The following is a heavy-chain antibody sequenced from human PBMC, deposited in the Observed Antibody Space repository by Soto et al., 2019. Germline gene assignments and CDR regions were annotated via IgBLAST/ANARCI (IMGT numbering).Heavy chain of an antibody. CDR2: IYPGDSDT. V-gene: IGHV5-51*01. CDR3: ARLMGVWPYYYYYMDV. J-gene: IGHJ6*03. D-gene: IGHD2-8*01. CDR1: GYSFTSYW. Sequence: PGESLKISCKGSGYSFTSYWIGWVRQMPGKGLEWMGIIYPGDSDTRYSPSFQGQVTISADKSISTAYLQWSSLKASDTVMYYCARLMGVWPYYYYYMDVWGKGPRSPSP.